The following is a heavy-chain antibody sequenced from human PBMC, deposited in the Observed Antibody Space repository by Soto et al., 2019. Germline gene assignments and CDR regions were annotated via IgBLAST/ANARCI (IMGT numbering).Heavy chain of an antibody. V-gene: IGHV1-69*13. CDR2: IIPIFGTA. CDR1: GGTFSSYA. Sequence: ASVKVSCKASGGTFSSYAISWVRQAPGQGLEWMGGIIPIFGTANYAQKFQGRVTITADESTSTAYMELSSLRSEDTAVYYCARESDGYHYGTGAFDIFRQGTMVTVSS. D-gene: IGHD5-12*01. J-gene: IGHJ3*02. CDR3: ARESDGYHYGTGAFDI.